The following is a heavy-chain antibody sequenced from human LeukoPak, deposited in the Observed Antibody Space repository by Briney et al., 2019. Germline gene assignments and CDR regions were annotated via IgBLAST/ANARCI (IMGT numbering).Heavy chain of an antibody. CDR1: GGSFCGYY. J-gene: IGHJ4*02. CDR3: AGGKTVDY. V-gene: IGHV4-34*01. Sequence: SETLSLTCAVYGGSFCGYYWSWIRQPPGKGLEWIGEINHSGSTNYNPSLKSRVTISVDTSKNQFSLKLSSVTAADTAVYYCAGGKTVDYWGQGTLVTVSS. CDR2: INHSGST.